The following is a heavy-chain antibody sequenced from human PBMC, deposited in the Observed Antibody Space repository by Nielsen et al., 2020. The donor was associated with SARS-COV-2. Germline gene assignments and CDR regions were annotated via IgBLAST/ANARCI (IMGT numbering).Heavy chain of an antibody. CDR1: GYTFTSYG. V-gene: IGHV1-18*01. CDR3: ARAVVVVVAATVHYYYYGMDV. J-gene: IGHJ6*02. Sequence: VKVSCKASGYTFTSYGISWVRQAPGQGLEWMGWISAYNGNTNYAQKLQGRVTMTTDTSTSTAYMELRSLRSDDTAVYYCARAVVVVVAATVHYYYYGMDVWGQGTTVTVSS. D-gene: IGHD2-15*01. CDR2: ISAYNGNT.